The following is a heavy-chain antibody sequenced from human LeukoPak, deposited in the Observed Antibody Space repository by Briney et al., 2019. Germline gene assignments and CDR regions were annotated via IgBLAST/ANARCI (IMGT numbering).Heavy chain of an antibody. Sequence: PGGSLRLSCAASGFTFSSYGMSWVRQAPGKGLEWVSAIGGRDNSTYYADSVKGRFTISRDNSKNTLYLQMNSLRAEDTAVYYCARNEWLVPVYWGQGTLVTVSS. CDR2: IGGRDNST. J-gene: IGHJ4*02. D-gene: IGHD6-19*01. V-gene: IGHV3-23*01. CDR1: GFTFSSYG. CDR3: ARNEWLVPVY.